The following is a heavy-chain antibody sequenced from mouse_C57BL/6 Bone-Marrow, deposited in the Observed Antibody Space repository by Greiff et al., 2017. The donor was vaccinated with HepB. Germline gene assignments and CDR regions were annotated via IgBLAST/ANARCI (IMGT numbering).Heavy chain of an antibody. CDR1: GFTFSDYY. D-gene: IGHD2-4*01. V-gene: IGHV5-12*01. CDR3: ARHNPYYDYDLYAMDY. CDR2: ISNGGGST. Sequence: DVKLVESGGGLVQPGGSLKLSCAASGFTFSDYYMYWVRQTPEKRLEWVAYISNGGGSTYYPDTVKGRFTISRDNAKNTLYLQMSRLKSEDTAMYYCARHNPYYDYDLYAMDYWGQGTSVTVSS. J-gene: IGHJ4*01.